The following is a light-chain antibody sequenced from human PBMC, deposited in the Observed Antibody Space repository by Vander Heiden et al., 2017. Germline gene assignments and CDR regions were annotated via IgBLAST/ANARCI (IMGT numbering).Light chain of an antibody. V-gene: IGKV3-11*01. CDR3: QQRSNWPLT. CDR2: DVS. Sequence: EIVLTQSPATLSLSPGERATLSCRASQSVSSYLAWYQQKPGQAPGLLIYDVSNRATGIPARFSGSGSGTDFTLTINSLEPEDFAVYYCQQRSNWPLTFGGGTKVEIK. J-gene: IGKJ4*01. CDR1: QSVSSY.